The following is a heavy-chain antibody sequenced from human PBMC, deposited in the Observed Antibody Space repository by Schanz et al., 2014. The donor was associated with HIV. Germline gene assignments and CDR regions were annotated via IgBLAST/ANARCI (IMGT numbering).Heavy chain of an antibody. J-gene: IGHJ6*02. CDR2: INPNSGGS. CDR1: GYTFTGYY. D-gene: IGHD3-9*01. CDR3: ARGRYFDWLSFGGGSSVYGLDV. V-gene: IGHV1-2*02. Sequence: QVQLVQSGAEVKKPGASVKVSCKASGYTFTGYYLHWVRQAPGQGLEWMGWINPNSGGSTYAQKFQGRVNMARDTSISTAYMELSRLRSDDTAVYYCARGRYFDWLSFGGGSSVYGLDVWGQGTTVTVSS.